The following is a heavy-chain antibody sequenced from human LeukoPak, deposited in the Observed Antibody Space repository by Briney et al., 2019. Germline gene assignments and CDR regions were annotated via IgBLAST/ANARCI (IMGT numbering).Heavy chain of an antibody. J-gene: IGHJ4*02. Sequence: PSETLSLTCTVSGGSISSYYWSWIRQPPGKGLEWIGYIYYSGSTNYNPSLKSRVTISVDTSKNQFPLKLSSVAAADTAVYYCARRGPLVLLDYWGQGTLVTVSS. D-gene: IGHD2-15*01. V-gene: IGHV4-59*08. CDR3: ARRGPLVLLDY. CDR1: GGSISSYY. CDR2: IYYSGST.